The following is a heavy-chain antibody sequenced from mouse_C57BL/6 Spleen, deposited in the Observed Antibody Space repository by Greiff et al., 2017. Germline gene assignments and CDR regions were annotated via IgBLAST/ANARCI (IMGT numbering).Heavy chain of an antibody. J-gene: IGHJ3*01. CDR2: ISDGGSYT. D-gene: IGHD1-1*01. CDR1: GFTFSSYS. CDR3: ARRGDYSWLDY. V-gene: IGHV5-4*03. Sequence: DVKLVESGGGLVKPGGSLKLSCAASGFTFSSYSMSWVRQTPEKRLEWVATISDGGSYTYYPDNVKGRFTISRDKAKNNLYLQMSHLKSEDTAIYYCARRGDYSWLDYWGQGTLVTVSA.